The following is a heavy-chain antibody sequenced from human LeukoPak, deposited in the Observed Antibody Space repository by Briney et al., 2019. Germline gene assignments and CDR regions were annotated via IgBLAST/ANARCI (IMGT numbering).Heavy chain of an antibody. CDR1: GGSISSSSYY. Sequence: SETLSLTCTVSGGSISSSSYYWGWIRQPPGKGLEWIGSIYYSGSTYYNPSLKSRVTISVDTSKNQFSLKLSSVTAADTAVYYCARDGGYDSSGYYYVVVFDYWGQGTLVTVSS. CDR3: ARDGGYDSSGYYYVVVFDY. V-gene: IGHV4-39*07. CDR2: IYYSGST. D-gene: IGHD3-22*01. J-gene: IGHJ4*02.